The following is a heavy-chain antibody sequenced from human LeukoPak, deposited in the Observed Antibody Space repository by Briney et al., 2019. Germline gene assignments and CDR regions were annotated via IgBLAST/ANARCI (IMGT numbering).Heavy chain of an antibody. D-gene: IGHD6-13*01. Sequence: GASVKVSCKASGYTFTSYDINWVRQATGQGLEWMGWMNPNSGNTGYAQKFQGRVTMTRNTSISTAYMELSSLRSEDTAVYYCARVYSSSWYELYYFDYWGQGTLVTVSS. CDR2: MNPNSGNT. J-gene: IGHJ4*02. CDR1: GYTFTSYD. V-gene: IGHV1-8*01. CDR3: ARVYSSSWYELYYFDY.